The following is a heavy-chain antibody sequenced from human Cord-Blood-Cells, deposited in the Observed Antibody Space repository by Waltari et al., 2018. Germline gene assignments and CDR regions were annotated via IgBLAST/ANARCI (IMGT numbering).Heavy chain of an antibody. V-gene: IGHV4-39*01. CDR1: GGSISSSSYY. CDR2: IYYSGST. D-gene: IGHD7-27*01. CDR3: ARHQTGDLTNFDL. J-gene: IGHJ2*01. Sequence: QLQLQASGPGLVKPSETLSLTCTVSGGSISSSSYYWGWLRQPPGKGLEWIGSIYYSGSTYYNPSLKSRVTISVDTSKNQFSLKLSSVTAADTAVYYCARHQTGDLTNFDLWGRGTLVTVSS.